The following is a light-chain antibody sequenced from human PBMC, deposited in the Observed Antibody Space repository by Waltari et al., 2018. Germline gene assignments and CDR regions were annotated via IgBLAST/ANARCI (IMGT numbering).Light chain of an antibody. CDR3: LQDYNYPWT. CDR2: ATS. V-gene: IGKV1-39*01. Sequence: DIQLTQSPSSLSASVGDRVTITCRPRQTISIYLNWYQQKPGKAPTLLIYATSSLQSGVPSRFSGSGSETDFTLTISSLQPEDFATYYCLQDYNYPWTFGQGTKVEIK. J-gene: IGKJ1*01. CDR1: QTISIY.